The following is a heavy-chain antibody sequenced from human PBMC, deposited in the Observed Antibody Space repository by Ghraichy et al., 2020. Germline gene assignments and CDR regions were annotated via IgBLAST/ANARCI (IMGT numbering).Heavy chain of an antibody. J-gene: IGHJ4*02. Sequence: SETLSLTCTVSGGSISSSSYYWSWIRQPPGKGLEWIGYIYYSGSTYYNPSLKSRVTISVDTSKNQFSLKLSSVTAADTAVYYCARDQEHTAIVQWGQGTLVTVSS. CDR1: GGSISSSSYY. CDR2: IYYSGST. D-gene: IGHD5-18*01. CDR3: ARDQEHTAIVQ. V-gene: IGHV4-31*03.